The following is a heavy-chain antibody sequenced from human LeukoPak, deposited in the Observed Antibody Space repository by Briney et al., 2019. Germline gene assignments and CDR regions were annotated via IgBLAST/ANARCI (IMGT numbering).Heavy chain of an antibody. CDR2: IYTSGST. CDR1: GGSISSYY. V-gene: IGHV4-4*07. Sequence: SETLSLTCTVSGGSISSYYWSWIRQPAGKGLEWIGRIYTSGSTNYNPSLKSRVTMSVDTSKNQFSLKLSSVTAADTAVYYCASTRGTDWLGNIDYWGQGTLVTVSS. CDR3: ASTRGTDWLGNIDY. J-gene: IGHJ4*02. D-gene: IGHD3-9*01.